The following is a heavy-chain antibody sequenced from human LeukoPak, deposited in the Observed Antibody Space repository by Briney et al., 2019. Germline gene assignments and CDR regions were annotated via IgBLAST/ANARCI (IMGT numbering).Heavy chain of an antibody. J-gene: IGHJ4*02. CDR1: GFTFSLFG. V-gene: IGHV3-30*18. Sequence: PGGSLRLSCAASGFTFSLFGMHWVRQAPGKGLEWVALMSADGSHMYYADSVKGRFTISRDNSGNTLYLQMNSLRTEDTALYFCAKAAVYSSSWTPFDDWGQGTLVTVSS. CDR3: AKAAVYSSSWTPFDD. CDR2: MSADGSHM. D-gene: IGHD6-13*01.